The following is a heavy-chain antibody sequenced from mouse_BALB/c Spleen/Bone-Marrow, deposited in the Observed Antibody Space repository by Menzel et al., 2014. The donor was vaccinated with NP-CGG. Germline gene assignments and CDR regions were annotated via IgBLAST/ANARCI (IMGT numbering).Heavy chain of an antibody. D-gene: IGHD1-3*01. CDR1: GYTFTSYW. J-gene: IGHJ4*01. CDR3: TGGKDYYAMDY. CDR2: IYPGNSDT. Sequence: VQLQQSGTVLARPGASVKMSCKASGYTFTSYWMHWVKQRPGRGLEWIGAIYPGNSDTSYNQKFKGKAKLTAVTSTSTAYMELSSLTNEDSAVYYCTGGKDYYAMDYWGQGTSVTVSS. V-gene: IGHV1-5*01.